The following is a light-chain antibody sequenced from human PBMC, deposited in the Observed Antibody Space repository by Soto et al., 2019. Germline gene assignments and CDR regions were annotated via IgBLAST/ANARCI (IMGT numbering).Light chain of an antibody. J-gene: IGLJ1*01. CDR1: SSDVGSYKL. CDR2: EGS. V-gene: IGLV2-23*01. Sequence: QSARTQPASVSGSPGQSITISCTGTSSDVGSYKLVSWYQQHPGKAPKLMIYEGSKRPSGVSNRFSGSKSGNTASLIISGLQAEDEADYYCCSYAGSSTYVFGTGTKLTVL. CDR3: CSYAGSSTYV.